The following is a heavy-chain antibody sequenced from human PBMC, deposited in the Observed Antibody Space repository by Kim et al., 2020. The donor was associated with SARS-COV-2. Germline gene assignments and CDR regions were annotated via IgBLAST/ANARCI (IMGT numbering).Heavy chain of an antibody. J-gene: IGHJ6*02. D-gene: IGHD5-12*01. CDR1: GGTFSSYA. CDR2: IIPILGIA. CDR3: ARDRAGIVDIVATIVSQYYYYGMDV. V-gene: IGHV1-69*04. Sequence: SVKVSCKASGGTFSSYAISWVRQAPGQGLEWMGRIIPILGIANYAQKFQGRVTITADKSTSTAYMELSSLRSEDTAVYYCARDRAGIVDIVATIVSQYYYYGMDVWGQGTTVTVSS.